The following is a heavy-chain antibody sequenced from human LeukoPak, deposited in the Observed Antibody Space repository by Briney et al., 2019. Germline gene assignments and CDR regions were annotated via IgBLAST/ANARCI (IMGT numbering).Heavy chain of an antibody. Sequence: SETLSLTCAVYGGSFSGYYWSWIRQPPGKGLEWIGEINHSGSTNYNPSLKSRVTISVDTSKNQFSLKLSSVTAADTAVYYCARVSGPSSSGWRTRGDYWGQGTLVTVSS. CDR2: INHSGST. V-gene: IGHV4-34*01. J-gene: IGHJ4*02. D-gene: IGHD6-19*01. CDR3: ARVSGPSSSGWRTRGDY. CDR1: GGSFSGYY.